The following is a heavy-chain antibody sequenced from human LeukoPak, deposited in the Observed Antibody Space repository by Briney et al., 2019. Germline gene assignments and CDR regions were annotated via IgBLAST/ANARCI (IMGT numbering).Heavy chain of an antibody. CDR3: ARERPLGYYDSSGYYYAGVGGDFDY. D-gene: IGHD3-22*01. Sequence: SETLSLTCTVSGYSISSGYYWSWIRQPPGKGLEWIGYIYYSGSTNYNPSLKSRVTISVDTSKNQFSLKLSSVTAADTAVYYCARERPLGYYDSSGYYYAGVGGDFDYWGQGTLVTVSS. CDR1: GYSISSGYY. V-gene: IGHV4-61*01. CDR2: IYYSGST. J-gene: IGHJ4*02.